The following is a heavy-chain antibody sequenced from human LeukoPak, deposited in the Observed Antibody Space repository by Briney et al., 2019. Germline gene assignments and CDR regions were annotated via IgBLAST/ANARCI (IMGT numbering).Heavy chain of an antibody. V-gene: IGHV3-23*01. Sequence: PGGSLRLSCAASGFTFGVYAMTWVRQAPGRGLEWVSTISDNTYYSDSVKGRFTISRDNSKNTLYLQMDSLRGEDTAVYYCVKERGSPTEFDCWGQGALVTVSS. J-gene: IGHJ4*02. CDR3: VKERGSPTEFDC. CDR1: GFTFGVYA. CDR2: ISDNT. D-gene: IGHD4-17*01.